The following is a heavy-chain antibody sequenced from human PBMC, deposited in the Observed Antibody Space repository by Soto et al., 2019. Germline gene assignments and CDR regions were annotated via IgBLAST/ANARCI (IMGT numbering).Heavy chain of an antibody. CDR3: ARGLRGLAVAGLRSGMDV. CDR2: IIPVFGTA. V-gene: IGHV1-69*13. D-gene: IGHD6-19*01. J-gene: IGHJ6*02. CDR1: GGTFSSYA. Sequence: GASVKVSCKASGGTFSSYAISWVRQAPGQGLEWMGGIIPVFGTANYAQKFQGRVTITADESTSTAYMELSSLRSEDTAVYYCARGLRGLAVAGLRSGMDVWGQGTTVTVSS.